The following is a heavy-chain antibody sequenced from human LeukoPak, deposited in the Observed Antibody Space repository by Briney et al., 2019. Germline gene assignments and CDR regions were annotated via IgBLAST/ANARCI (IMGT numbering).Heavy chain of an antibody. CDR2: TYYSGGT. D-gene: IGHD6-13*01. V-gene: IGHV4-59*08. J-gene: IGHJ5*01. CDR1: GGSISSYY. Sequence: PSETLSLTCTVSGGSISSYYWSWIRQPPGKGLEWIGYTYYSGGTNYNPSLKSRVTISVDTSKNQFSLKLSSVTAADTALYYCARSIAAPGRWFDSWGQGTLVTVSS. CDR3: ARSIAAPGRWFDS.